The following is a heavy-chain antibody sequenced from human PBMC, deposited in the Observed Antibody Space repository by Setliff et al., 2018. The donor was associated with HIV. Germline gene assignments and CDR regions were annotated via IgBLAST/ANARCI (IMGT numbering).Heavy chain of an antibody. J-gene: IGHJ4*02. CDR3: ARDFSWATDS. Sequence: GGSLRLSCAASGFTISSYHIHWVRQAPDKGLEWVAFVRHDGDVQIYADSVKGRFTASRDNPKNTVSLQLNSLRIEDTAVYYCARDFSWATDSWGQGTLVTVSS. CDR2: VRHDGDVQ. D-gene: IGHD2-15*01. V-gene: IGHV3-30*02. CDR1: GFTISSYH.